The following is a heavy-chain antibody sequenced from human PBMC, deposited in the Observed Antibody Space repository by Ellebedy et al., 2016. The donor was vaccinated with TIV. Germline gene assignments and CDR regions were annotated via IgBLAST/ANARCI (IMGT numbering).Heavy chain of an antibody. Sequence: GGSLRLSXAASGFTFSSYAMTWVRQAPGKGLDWVSGITGSGDTTHYADSVKGRFSVSRDNSKNTLYLQMNSLRGEDTALYYCARGPDSGGYYFVYWGQGTLVTVSS. CDR2: ITGSGDTT. CDR1: GFTFSSYA. D-gene: IGHD3-22*01. CDR3: ARGPDSGGYYFVY. V-gene: IGHV3-23*01. J-gene: IGHJ4*02.